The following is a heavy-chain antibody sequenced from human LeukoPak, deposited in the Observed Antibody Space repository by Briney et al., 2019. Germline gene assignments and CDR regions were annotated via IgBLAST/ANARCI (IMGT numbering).Heavy chain of an antibody. CDR2: IYHNGNT. Sequence: PSETLSLTCAVSGVSISRGGYSWSWIRQPPGKGLEWIGYIYHNGNTYYSPSLKSRVTISVDRSKNQLSLKLSSVTAADTAMYYCASGGYSYGFDYWGQGTLVTVSS. V-gene: IGHV4-30-2*01. CDR1: GVSISRGGYS. D-gene: IGHD5-18*01. J-gene: IGHJ4*02. CDR3: ASGGYSYGFDY.